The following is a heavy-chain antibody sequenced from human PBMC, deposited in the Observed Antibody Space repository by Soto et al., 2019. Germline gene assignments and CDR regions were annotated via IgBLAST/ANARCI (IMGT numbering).Heavy chain of an antibody. V-gene: IGHV4-59*08. CDR3: ARLGTGPFDH. CDR1: GGSISSYY. J-gene: IGHJ4*02. CDR2: IYVSGST. Sequence: QVQLQESGPGLVKPSATLSLTCTVSGGSISSYYWSWVRQPPGKGLAWIGSIYVSGSTNYNPSLKSRVTISVDTSKNQFSLKLSSVTAADTAVYYCARLGTGPFDHWGQGTLVTVSS. D-gene: IGHD1-26*01.